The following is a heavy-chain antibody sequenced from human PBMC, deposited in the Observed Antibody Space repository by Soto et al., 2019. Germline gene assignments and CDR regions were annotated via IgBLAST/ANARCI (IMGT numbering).Heavy chain of an antibody. J-gene: IGHJ4*02. D-gene: IGHD3-10*01. CDR2: IDGSGATK. CDR3: ERGFGRFNY. Sequence: EVQLLESGGGLVQPGGSLRLSCGVSGFTFNDFEMNWVRQAPGKGPEWLAYIDGSGATKKYADSVRGRFTISRDNPNNSLFLQMSSLSAADTAIYYCERGFGRFNYWGQGTLVSVSS. V-gene: IGHV3-48*03. CDR1: GFTFNDFE.